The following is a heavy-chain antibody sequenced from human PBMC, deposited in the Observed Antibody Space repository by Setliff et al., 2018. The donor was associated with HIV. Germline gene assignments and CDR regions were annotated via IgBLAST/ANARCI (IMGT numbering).Heavy chain of an antibody. J-gene: IGHJ6*03. V-gene: IGHV3-7*01. CDR1: GFTFSTYW. D-gene: IGHD3-9*01. Sequence: GGSLRLSCAASGFTFSTYWMSWVRQAPGTGLEWVANIKQHGSEKYYVDSVKGRFTISRDNAKNSLYLQMNGLRAEDTAVYYCARQATYYDILTGYYGYQYYYMDVWGKGTTVTVSS. CDR2: IKQHGSEK. CDR3: ARQATYYDILTGYYGYQYYYMDV.